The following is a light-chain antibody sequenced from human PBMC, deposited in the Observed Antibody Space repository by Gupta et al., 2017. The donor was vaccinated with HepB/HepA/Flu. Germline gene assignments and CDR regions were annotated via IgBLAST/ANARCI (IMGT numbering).Light chain of an antibody. CDR3: QQYNDWPLS. CDR2: VAS. V-gene: IGKV3-15*01. J-gene: IGKJ4*01. CDR1: QNGRRN. Sequence: EIVLTQSPGTLSLSPGERATLSCSASQNGRRNLAWYQQKPGQPPRLLMYVASTRASTVPARFSGTGSGTDFTLTISSLQSEDFGVYFCQQYNDWPLSFGGGTKVEIK.